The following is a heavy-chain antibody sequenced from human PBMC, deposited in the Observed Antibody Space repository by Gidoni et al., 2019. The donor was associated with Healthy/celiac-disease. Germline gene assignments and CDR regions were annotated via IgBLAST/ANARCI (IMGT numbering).Heavy chain of an antibody. V-gene: IGHV3-9*01. CDR3: ARTRDGYLLPDAFDI. D-gene: IGHD2-21*01. CDR1: GFTFDDYA. J-gene: IGHJ3*02. CDR2: ISWKSGSI. Sequence: EVQLVESGGGLVQPGRSLRLSCAASGFTFDDYAMHWVRQAPGKGLEWVSGISWKSGSIGYADSVKGRFTISRDNAKNSLYLQMNSLRAEDTALYYCARTRDGYLLPDAFDIWGQGTMVTVSS.